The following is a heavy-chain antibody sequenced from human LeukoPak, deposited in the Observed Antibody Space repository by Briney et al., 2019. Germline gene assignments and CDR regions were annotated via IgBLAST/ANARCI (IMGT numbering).Heavy chain of an antibody. D-gene: IGHD5-12*01. J-gene: IGHJ4*02. CDR2: IYYSGAT. CDR3: AREITLTGYKYGLGFNY. V-gene: IGHV4-59*01. CDR1: GGSINY. Sequence: SETLSLTCTVSGGSINYWSWIRQSPGMGLEWIGSIYYSGATDYNPSLKSRVTISADTSNNQFSLRLTSVTAADTAVYYCAREITLTGYKYGLGFNYWGQGTLVTVSS.